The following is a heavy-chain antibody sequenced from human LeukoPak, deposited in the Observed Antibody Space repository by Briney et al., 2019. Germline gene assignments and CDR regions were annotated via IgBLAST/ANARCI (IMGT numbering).Heavy chain of an antibody. J-gene: IGHJ4*02. CDR2: IKQDGSEK. Sequence: GGFLRLSCAASGFTFSSYWMSWVRQAPGKGLEWVANIKQDGSEKYYVDSVKGRFTISRDNAKNSLYLQMNSLRAEDTAVYYCAMNFDWLPSRVDYWGQGTLVTVSS. V-gene: IGHV3-7*01. D-gene: IGHD3-9*01. CDR3: AMNFDWLPSRVDY. CDR1: GFTFSSYW.